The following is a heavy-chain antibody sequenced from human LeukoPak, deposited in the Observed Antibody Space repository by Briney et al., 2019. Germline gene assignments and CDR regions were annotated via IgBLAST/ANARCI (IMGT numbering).Heavy chain of an antibody. V-gene: IGHV3-33*01. D-gene: IGHD2-2*01. CDR2: IWYDGSNK. CDR3: ARDLSSSSGRYYYYGMDV. J-gene: IGHJ6*02. Sequence: PGGSLRLSCAASGFTFSSYGMHWVRQAPGKGLEWVAVIWYDGSNKYYADSVKGRFTISRDNSKNTLYLQMNSLRAEDTAVYYCARDLSSSSGRYYYYGMDVWGQGTTVTVSS. CDR1: GFTFSSYG.